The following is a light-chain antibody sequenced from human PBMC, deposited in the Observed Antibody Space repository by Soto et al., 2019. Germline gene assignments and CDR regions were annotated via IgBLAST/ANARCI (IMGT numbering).Light chain of an antibody. CDR2: GAS. Sequence: EIVLTQSPGTLSLSPGERATLSCRASQSVTSSYLAWYQQKPGQAPRLLIYGASSRATGIPDRFSGSGSGTDFTLTISRLEPEDFATYYCQQYYSYPFTFGPGTKVDIK. CDR3: QQYYSYPFT. J-gene: IGKJ3*01. CDR1: QSVTSSY. V-gene: IGKV3-20*01.